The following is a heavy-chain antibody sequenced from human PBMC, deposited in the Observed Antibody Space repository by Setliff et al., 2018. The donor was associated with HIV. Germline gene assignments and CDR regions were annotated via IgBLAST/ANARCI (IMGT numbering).Heavy chain of an antibody. J-gene: IGHJ1*01. Sequence: ASVKVSCKLSGYTLTELSMHWVRQAPGKGLEWMGGFDPEDVETVYAQKLQGRVTMTEDTSTDTAYMELSSLRSEDTAMYYCATIRAYYYDSSGQEYFQYWGHGTLVTVSS. CDR1: GYTLTELS. CDR3: ATIRAYYYDSSGQEYFQY. CDR2: FDPEDVET. V-gene: IGHV1-24*01. D-gene: IGHD3-22*01.